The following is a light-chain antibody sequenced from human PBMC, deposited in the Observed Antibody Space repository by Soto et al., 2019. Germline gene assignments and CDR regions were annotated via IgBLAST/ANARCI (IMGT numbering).Light chain of an antibody. CDR1: QSISSY. Sequence: DIQVTQSPSSLSASVGDRVTITCRASQSISSYLNWYQQKPGKAPKLLIYAASSLQSGVPSRFSGSGSGTDFILTISSLQPEDFATYYCQQSYSPSYTFGPGTKVDIK. V-gene: IGKV1-39*01. J-gene: IGKJ3*01. CDR3: QQSYSPSYT. CDR2: AAS.